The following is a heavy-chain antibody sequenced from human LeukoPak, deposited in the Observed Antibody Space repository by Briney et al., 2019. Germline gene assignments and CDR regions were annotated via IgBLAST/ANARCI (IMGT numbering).Heavy chain of an antibody. D-gene: IGHD3-10*01. Sequence: PSQTLSLTCAVSGGSISSGGYSWSWIRQPPGKGLEWIGYIYHSGSTYYNPSLKSRVIISVDRSKNQFSLKLSSVTAADTAVYYCAGVASGAFDIWGQGTMVTVSS. CDR2: IYHSGST. CDR3: AGVASGAFDI. J-gene: IGHJ3*02. CDR1: GGSISSGGYS. V-gene: IGHV4-30-2*01.